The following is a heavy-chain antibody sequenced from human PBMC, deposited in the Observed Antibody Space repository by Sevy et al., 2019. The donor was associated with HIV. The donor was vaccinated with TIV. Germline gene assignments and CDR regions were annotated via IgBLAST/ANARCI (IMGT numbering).Heavy chain of an antibody. CDR1: GFTFSNYE. V-gene: IGHV3-48*03. CDR3: ARSRHLIRFTVTGYFDY. CDR2: ISSSGTTT. J-gene: IGHJ4*02. Sequence: GGSLRLSCEASGFTFSNYEMNWVRQAPGTGLQWLSYISSSGTTTYYAESVKGRFTISRDNAKNSLYLQMNSLRAEDTAVYYCARSRHLIRFTVTGYFDYWGQGTLVTVSS. D-gene: IGHD4-17*01.